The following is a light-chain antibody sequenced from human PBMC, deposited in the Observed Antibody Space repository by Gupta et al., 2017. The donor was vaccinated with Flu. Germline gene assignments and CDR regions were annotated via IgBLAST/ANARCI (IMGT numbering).Light chain of an antibody. Sequence: DIQMTQSPSSLSGSVGDRVTIACRASQAISTYLNWYQQKPGRAPKLLIYAASSSEGGVPLRCSGSGAGTDFTTTISSLQPEDFVTYYCQQSYSPLWTFGQGTKVEIK. CDR2: AAS. J-gene: IGKJ1*01. CDR3: QQSYSPLWT. CDR1: QAISTY. V-gene: IGKV1-39*01.